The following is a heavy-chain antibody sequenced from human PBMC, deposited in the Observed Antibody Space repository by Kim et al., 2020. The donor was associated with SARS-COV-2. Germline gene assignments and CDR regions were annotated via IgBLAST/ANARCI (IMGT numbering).Heavy chain of an antibody. D-gene: IGHD6-19*01. Sequence: AQKFQGRVTMTRDTSTSTVYMELSSLRSEDTAVYYCARADVEMAVPLFDYWGQGTLVTVSS. V-gene: IGHV1-46*01. J-gene: IGHJ4*02. CDR3: ARADVEMAVPLFDY.